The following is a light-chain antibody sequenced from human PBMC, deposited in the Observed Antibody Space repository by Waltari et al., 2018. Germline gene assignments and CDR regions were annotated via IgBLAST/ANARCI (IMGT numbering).Light chain of an antibody. CDR3: QQYSNWPLT. J-gene: IGKJ1*01. V-gene: IGKV3-15*01. Sequence: IVLTHSPATLSVSPGEGATPSCRASQSVSSNLAWYQQKPGQAPRLLFYGASTRATGVPATFSGSGSGTEFTLTISSLQSEDFAVYFCQQYSNWPLTFGQGTKVEI. CDR1: QSVSSN. CDR2: GAS.